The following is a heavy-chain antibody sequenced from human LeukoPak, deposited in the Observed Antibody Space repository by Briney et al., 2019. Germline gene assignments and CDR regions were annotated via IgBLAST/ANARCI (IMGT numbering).Heavy chain of an antibody. CDR1: GGTFSSYA. CDR2: IIPIFGTA. J-gene: IGHJ4*02. Sequence: SVKVSCKASGGTFSSYAISWVRQAPGQGLEWMGGIIPIFGTANYAQKFQGRVTITTDESTSTAYMELSSLRSEDTAVYYCARVFGYTVKEAFDYWGQGTLVTVSS. V-gene: IGHV1-69*05. D-gene: IGHD5-24*01. CDR3: ARVFGYTVKEAFDY.